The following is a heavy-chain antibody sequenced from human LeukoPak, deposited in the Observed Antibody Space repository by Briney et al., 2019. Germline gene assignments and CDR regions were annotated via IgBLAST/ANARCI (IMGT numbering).Heavy chain of an antibody. CDR3: ARGNQQLPRSTPDY. D-gene: IGHD2-2*01. J-gene: IGHJ4*02. CDR1: GFTFSSSW. CDR2: IKTDGSTT. Sequence: GGSLRLSCAVSGFTFSSSWMHWVRQAPGKGLVWVSHIKTDGSTTAYADPVKGRFTISRDNAKNTLYPQMNSLRAENTGVYYCARGNQQLPRSTPDYWGQGTLVTVSS. V-gene: IGHV3-74*01.